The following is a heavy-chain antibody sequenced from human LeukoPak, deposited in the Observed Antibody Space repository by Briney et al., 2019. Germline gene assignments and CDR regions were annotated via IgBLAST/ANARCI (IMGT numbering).Heavy chain of an antibody. CDR3: ARGLMQYYYGSGSYYAYYMDV. CDR2: INHSGST. V-gene: IGHV4-34*01. Sequence: ASETLSLTCTVFGDFIDNGYYWGWIRQPPGKGLEWIGEINHSGSTNYNPSLKSRVTISVDTSKNQFSLKLSSVTAADTAVYYCARGLMQYYYGSGSYYAYYMDVWGKGTTVTVSS. J-gene: IGHJ6*03. D-gene: IGHD3-10*01. CDR1: GDFIDNGYY.